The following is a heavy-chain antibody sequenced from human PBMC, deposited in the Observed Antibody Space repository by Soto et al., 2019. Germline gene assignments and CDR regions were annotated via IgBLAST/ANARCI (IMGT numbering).Heavy chain of an antibody. CDR1: GFPLSSYA. CDR2: ISYDGNNE. J-gene: IGHJ1*01. D-gene: IGHD6-13*01. V-gene: IGHV3-30-3*01. CDR3: ARARLSQQLVEDTEYFQH. Sequence: QVQLVESGGGVVQSGRSPRLSCAASGFPLSSYAMHWVRQAPGKGLEWVAVISYDGNNEYYADSVKGRFTISRDNSKNTLYLQMNSLRTEDTAVYYCARARLSQQLVEDTEYFQHWGPGTLVTVSS.